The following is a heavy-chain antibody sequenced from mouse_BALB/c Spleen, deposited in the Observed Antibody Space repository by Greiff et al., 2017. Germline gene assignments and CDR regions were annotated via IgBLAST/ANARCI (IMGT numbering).Heavy chain of an antibody. V-gene: IGHV5-6*01. Sequence: EVKLQESGGDLVKPGGSLKLSCAASGFTFSSYGMSWVRQTPDKRLEWVATISSGGSYTYYPDSVKGRFTISRDNAKNTLYLQMSSLKSEDTAMYYCARQDGSSSPWFAYWGQGTLVTVSA. D-gene: IGHD1-1*01. J-gene: IGHJ3*01. CDR1: GFTFSSYG. CDR3: ARQDGSSSPWFAY. CDR2: ISSGGSYT.